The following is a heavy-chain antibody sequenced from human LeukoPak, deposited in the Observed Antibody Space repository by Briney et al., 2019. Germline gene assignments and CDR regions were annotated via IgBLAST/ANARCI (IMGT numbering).Heavy chain of an antibody. Sequence: GASVTVSCKASGYTFISYGLSWVRQAPGQGLEWMGWISAYNGNTNYAQKLQGRVTMTTDTSTSTAYMELRSLRSDDTAVYYCARVRAVRGVTYNWFDPWGQGTLVTVSS. D-gene: IGHD3-10*01. CDR2: ISAYNGNT. CDR1: GYTFISYG. V-gene: IGHV1-18*01. J-gene: IGHJ5*02. CDR3: ARVRAVRGVTYNWFDP.